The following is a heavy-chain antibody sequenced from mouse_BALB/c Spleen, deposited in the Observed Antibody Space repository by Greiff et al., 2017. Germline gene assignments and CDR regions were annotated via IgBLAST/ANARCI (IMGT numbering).Heavy chain of an antibody. D-gene: IGHD1-1*01. CDR2: ISSGGST. CDR3: AREYYGLDY. J-gene: IGHJ2*01. Sequence: EVNLVESGGGLVKPGGSLKLSCAASGFTFSSYAMSWVRQTPEKRLEWVASISSGGSTYYPDSVKGRFTISRDNARNILYLQMSSLRSEDTAMYYCAREYYGLDYWGQGTTLTVSS. CDR1: GFTFSSYA. V-gene: IGHV5-6-5*01.